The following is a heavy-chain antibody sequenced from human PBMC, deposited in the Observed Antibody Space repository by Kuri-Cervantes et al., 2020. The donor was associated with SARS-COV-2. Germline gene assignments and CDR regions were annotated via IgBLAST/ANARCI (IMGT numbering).Heavy chain of an antibody. V-gene: IGHV1-69*13. Sequence: SVKVSCKASGGTLSSYAISWVRQAPGQGLEWMGGIIPIFGTANYAQKFQGRVTITADESTSTAYMELSSLRSEDTAVYYCARTLKRRYYYYYMDVWGKGTTVTVSS. D-gene: IGHD6-25*01. J-gene: IGHJ6*03. CDR3: ARTLKRRYYYYYMDV. CDR1: GGTLSSYA. CDR2: IIPIFGTA.